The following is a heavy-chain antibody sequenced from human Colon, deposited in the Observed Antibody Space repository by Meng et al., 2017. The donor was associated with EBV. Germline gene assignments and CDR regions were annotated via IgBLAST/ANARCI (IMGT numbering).Heavy chain of an antibody. V-gene: IGHV4-34*01. CDR1: GGSFSYSF. CDR2: INHVGST. D-gene: IGHD2-15*01. Sequence: QVRLQEWGVWMLMHSEPVSLSCTVYGGSFSYSFWPWSRQPTGKGLEWIGEINHVGSTTYNPSLKSRVTISVDTSKHQFSLQLSSVTAADAAVYYCASSDCSGGTCYLDCWGQGTLVTVSS. CDR3: ASSDCSGGTCYLDC. J-gene: IGHJ4*02.